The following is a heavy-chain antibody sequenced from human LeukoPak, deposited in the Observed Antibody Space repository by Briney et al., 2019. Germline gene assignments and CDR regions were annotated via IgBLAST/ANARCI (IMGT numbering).Heavy chain of an antibody. CDR3: AKSHLARYYYYYGMDV. CDR2: ISGSGGST. V-gene: IGHV3-23*01. Sequence: GGSLRLSCAASGFTFSSYAMSWVRQAPGKGLEWVSAISGSGGSTYYADSVKGRFTISRDNSENTLYLQMNSLRAEDTAVYYCAKSHLARYYYYYGMDVWGQGTTVTVSS. J-gene: IGHJ6*02. CDR1: GFTFSSYA.